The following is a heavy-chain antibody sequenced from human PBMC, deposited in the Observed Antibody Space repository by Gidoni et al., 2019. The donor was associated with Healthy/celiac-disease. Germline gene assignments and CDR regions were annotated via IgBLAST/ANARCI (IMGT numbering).Heavy chain of an antibody. CDR3: ARILPGIAENYYYYYGMDV. Sequence: QVQLVQSGAEVKKPGSSVKVSCKAPGGTFSSYAISWVRQAPGQGLEWMGRIIPILGIANYAQKFQGRVTITADKSTSTAYMELSSLRSEDTAVYYCARILPGIAENYYYYYGMDVWGQGTTVTVSS. CDR1: GGTFSSYA. D-gene: IGHD6-13*01. CDR2: IIPILGIA. J-gene: IGHJ6*02. V-gene: IGHV1-69*04.